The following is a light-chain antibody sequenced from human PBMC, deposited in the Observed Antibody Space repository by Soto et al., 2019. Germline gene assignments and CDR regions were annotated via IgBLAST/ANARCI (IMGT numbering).Light chain of an antibody. CDR2: GAS. CDR3: QQYGDLPWT. Sequence: ALTQSPGALSSSPGERATLSCRASQSVSSNYLAWYQQKPGQAPRLLIYGASSRATGIPDRFSGSGSGTDFTLTIDRLESEDFAVYFCQQYGDLPWTFGQGTKVDIK. J-gene: IGKJ1*01. CDR1: QSVSSNY. V-gene: IGKV3-20*01.